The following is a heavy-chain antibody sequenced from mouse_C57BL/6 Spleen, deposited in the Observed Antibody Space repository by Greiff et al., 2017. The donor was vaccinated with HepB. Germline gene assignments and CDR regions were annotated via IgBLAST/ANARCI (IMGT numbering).Heavy chain of an antibody. Sequence: VQLQQSGAELVRPGASVTLSCEASGYTFTDYEMHWVKQTPVHGLEWIGAIDPETGGTAYNQKFKGKAILTADKSSSTAYMELRSLTSEDSAVYYCTRGGLRYFDVWGTGTTVTVSS. J-gene: IGHJ1*03. CDR3: TRGGLRYFDV. CDR2: IDPETGGT. D-gene: IGHD3-3*01. CDR1: GYTFTDYE. V-gene: IGHV1-15*01.